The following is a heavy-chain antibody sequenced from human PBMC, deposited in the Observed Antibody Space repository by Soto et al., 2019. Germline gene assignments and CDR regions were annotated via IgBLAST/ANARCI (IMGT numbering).Heavy chain of an antibody. D-gene: IGHD1-1*01. V-gene: IGHV3-23*01. CDR1: GFTFSSYA. Sequence: EVQLLESGGGLVQPGGSLRLSCVASGFTFSSYAMSWVRQAPGKGLEWVSTVSGSGDSAYYADSVKGRFTISRDNSENTLYVEMNSLRADDPAIYYCAKHGAPYTWYYSDLGQGTLVTVSS. CDR2: VSGSGDSA. J-gene: IGHJ4*02. CDR3: AKHGAPYTWYYSD.